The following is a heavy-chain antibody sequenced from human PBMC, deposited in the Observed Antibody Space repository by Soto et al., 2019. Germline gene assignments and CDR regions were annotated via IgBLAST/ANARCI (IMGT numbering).Heavy chain of an antibody. CDR3: ARRGYGSRWPNVYMDV. D-gene: IGHD6-13*01. Sequence: GSGGGLVQPGGSLRLSCAASGFTFSNYEMHWVRRAPGKGLEYVSGISNNGAHTDYAKSVKGRFTISRDNSENTLYLQMGSLRAEDMALYYCARRGYGSRWPNVYMDVWGKGTTVTVSS. CDR1: GFTFSNYE. V-gene: IGHV3-64*01. CDR2: ISNNGAHT. J-gene: IGHJ6*03.